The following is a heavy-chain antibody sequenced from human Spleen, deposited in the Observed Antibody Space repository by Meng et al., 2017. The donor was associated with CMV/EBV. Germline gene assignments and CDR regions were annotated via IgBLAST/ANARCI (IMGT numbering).Heavy chain of an antibody. J-gene: IGHJ5*01. V-gene: IGHV1-2*02. CDR3: ARVTDFWSTPWGFDP. D-gene: IGHD3-3*01. CDR2: INANSGDT. CDR1: GYTFTGYY. Sequence: ASVKVSCKASGYTFTGYYMHWVRQAPGQGLEWMGWINANSGDTNYAVNFQGRVTMTRDTFITTAYMELSRLRSDDTAVYYCARVTDFWSTPWGFDPWGQGTLVTVSS.